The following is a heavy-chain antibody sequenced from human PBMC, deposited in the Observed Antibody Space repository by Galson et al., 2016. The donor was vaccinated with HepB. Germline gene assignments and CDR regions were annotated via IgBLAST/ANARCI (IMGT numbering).Heavy chain of an antibody. J-gene: IGHJ4*02. CDR1: GFTLRTYS. V-gene: IGHV3-21*01. CDR2: FSTTGNYI. Sequence: SLRLSCADSGFTLRTYSLSWVRRAPGRGLEEVSYFSTTGNYIYYAASTPGRFTISRDNANNSLYLQMHSLRAEDTAVYYCARGGGRDGSGYTLDYWGQGTLVTVSS. CDR3: ARGGGRDGSGYTLDY. D-gene: IGHD3-22*01.